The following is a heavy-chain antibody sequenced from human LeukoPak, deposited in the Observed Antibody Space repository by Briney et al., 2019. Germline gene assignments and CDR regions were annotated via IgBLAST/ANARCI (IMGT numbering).Heavy chain of an antibody. CDR3: ARATVTHDFWSGYPSYFDS. CDR1: GGSISSYY. D-gene: IGHD3-3*01. CDR2: IYYSGST. J-gene: IGHJ4*02. V-gene: IGHV4-59*01. Sequence: SETLSLTCTVSGGSISSYYWSWIRQPPGKGLEWIGYIYYSGSTNYNPSLKSRVTISLDTSKNQFSLKLRSVTAADTAVYYCARATVTHDFWSGYPSYFDSWGQGTLVTVSS.